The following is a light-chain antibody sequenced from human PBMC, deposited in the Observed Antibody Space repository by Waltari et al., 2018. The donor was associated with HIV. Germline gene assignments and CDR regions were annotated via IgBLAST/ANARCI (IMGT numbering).Light chain of an antibody. Sequence: QSALTPPRSVSGSPRQTLPTSCTGTSSDFGGFALVSRFQQHPDKAPKLIIYDVGQRPSGVPDRFSGSKSGNTAFLTISGLQAEDEADYYCCSYAGTYTYVFGSGTEVTAL. V-gene: IGLV2-11*01. CDR3: CSYAGTYTYV. J-gene: IGLJ1*01. CDR2: DVG. CDR1: SSDFGGFAL.